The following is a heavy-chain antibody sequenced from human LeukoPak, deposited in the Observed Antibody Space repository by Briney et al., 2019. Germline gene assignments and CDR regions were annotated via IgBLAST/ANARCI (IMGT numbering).Heavy chain of an antibody. Sequence: SETLSLTCTVSGGSLSSYYWSWIRQPPGKGLEWIGYIYYSGSTNYNPSLKSRVTISVDTSKNQFSLKLSSVTAADTAVYYCASAGSSGYASFDYWGQGTLVTVSS. J-gene: IGHJ4*02. CDR1: GGSLSSYY. CDR3: ASAGSSGYASFDY. V-gene: IGHV4-59*01. D-gene: IGHD3-22*01. CDR2: IYYSGST.